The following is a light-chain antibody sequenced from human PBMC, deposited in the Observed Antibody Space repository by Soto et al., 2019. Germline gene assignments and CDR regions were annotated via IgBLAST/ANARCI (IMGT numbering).Light chain of an antibody. J-gene: IGKJ5*01. V-gene: IGKV1-16*01. CDR2: AAS. CDR3: QQDNSYPPT. Sequence: DIQMTHSPSSLSASVGDRVPITCRASEGISNYLAWFQQKPGKAPTSLIYAASILQSGVPSSFGGSGSGPDFTLTIRSLQPEYLATYYCQQDNSYPPTFGQGTRLDIK. CDR1: EGISNY.